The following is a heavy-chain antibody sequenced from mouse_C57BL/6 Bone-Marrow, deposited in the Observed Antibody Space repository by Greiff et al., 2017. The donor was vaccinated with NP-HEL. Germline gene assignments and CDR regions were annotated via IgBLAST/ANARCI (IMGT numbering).Heavy chain of an antibody. J-gene: IGHJ4*01. CDR3: ARRGPFGTLYAMDY. CDR2: IYPSDSET. V-gene: IGHV1-61*01. CDR1: GYTFTSYW. Sequence: QVQLQQPGAELVRPGSSVKLSCKASGYTFTSYWMDWVKQRPGQGLEWIGNIYPSDSETHYNQKFKDKATLTVDKSSSTAYMPLSSLTSDDSAVDYCARRGPFGTLYAMDYGGQGTSVTVSS. D-gene: IGHD1-1*02.